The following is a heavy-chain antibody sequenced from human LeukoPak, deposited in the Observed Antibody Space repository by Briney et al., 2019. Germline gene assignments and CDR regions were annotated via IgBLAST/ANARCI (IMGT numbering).Heavy chain of an antibody. CDR1: GGSFSGYY. D-gene: IGHD3-22*01. CDR3: ARVITADYYDGSGYYWAADY. J-gene: IGHJ4*02. CDR2: VNHSGSN. Sequence: SESLSLTCAVYGGSFSGYYWSWVHQPPGKGLEWIGEVNHSGSNNYKPFLKSRVTISVDTSKNQFSLQLSSVTAEDTAVYYCARVITADYYDGSGYYWAADYWGQGTLATVSS. V-gene: IGHV4-34*01.